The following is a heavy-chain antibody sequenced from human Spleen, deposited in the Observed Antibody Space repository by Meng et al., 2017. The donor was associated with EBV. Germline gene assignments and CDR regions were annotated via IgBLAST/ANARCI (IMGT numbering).Heavy chain of an antibody. CDR2: INTNTGNP. J-gene: IGHJ4*02. CDR3: ARETGGY. Sequence: QGNVVQSWAEVKEPGSAVKLSCKTSGGTFSTHGISWVRQAPGQGLQWMGWINTNTGNPTYAQGFTGRFVFSLDTSVSTAYLQISSLKAEDTAVYYCARETGGYWGQGTLVTVSS. CDR1: GGTFSTHG. V-gene: IGHV7-4-1*02. D-gene: IGHD3-10*01.